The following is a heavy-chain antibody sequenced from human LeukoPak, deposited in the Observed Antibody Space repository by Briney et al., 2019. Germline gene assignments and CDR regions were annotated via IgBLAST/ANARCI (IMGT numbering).Heavy chain of an antibody. Sequence: ASVKVSCKASGYTFTGYYMHWVRQAPGQGLEWMGWINPNSGGTNYAQKFQGRVTMTRDTSISTAYMELSRLRSDDTAVYYCARRRRLDLIAALPFDYWGQGTLVTVSS. CDR2: INPNSGGT. CDR3: ARRRRLDLIAALPFDY. V-gene: IGHV1-2*02. J-gene: IGHJ4*02. D-gene: IGHD6-6*01. CDR1: GYTFTGYY.